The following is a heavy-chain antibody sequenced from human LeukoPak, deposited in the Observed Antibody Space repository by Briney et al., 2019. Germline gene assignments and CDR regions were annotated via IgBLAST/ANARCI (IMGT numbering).Heavy chain of an antibody. J-gene: IGHJ4*02. CDR1: GFTVSSYA. D-gene: IGHD2-8*01. V-gene: IGHV3-23*01. Sequence: SGGSLRLSCAASGFTVSSYAMSWVRQAPGKGLEWVSAISGSGGSTYYADSVKVRFTISRDNSKNTLYLQMNSLRAEDTAVYYCAKDLGYCTNGVCYTEYYFAYWGQGTLVTVSS. CDR3: AKDLGYCTNGVCYTEYYFAY. CDR2: ISGSGGST.